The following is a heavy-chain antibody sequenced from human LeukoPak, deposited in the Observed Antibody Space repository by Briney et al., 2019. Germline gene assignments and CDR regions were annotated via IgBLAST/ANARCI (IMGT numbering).Heavy chain of an antibody. CDR1: GGSFSGYY. CDR2: INHSGST. CDR3: ARVSPPWWFDP. V-gene: IGHV4-34*01. J-gene: IGHJ5*02. Sequence: PSETLSLTCAVYGGSFSGYYWSWIRQPPGKGLEWIGEINHSGSTNYNPSLKSRVTISVDTSKNQFSLKLSSVTAADTAVYYCARVSPPWWFDPWGQGTLVTVSS.